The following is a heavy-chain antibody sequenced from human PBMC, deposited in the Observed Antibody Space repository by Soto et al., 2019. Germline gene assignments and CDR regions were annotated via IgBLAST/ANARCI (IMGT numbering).Heavy chain of an antibody. V-gene: IGHV3-30*03. CDR2: ISYDGSKK. CDR1: GFPFTSYG. D-gene: IGHD3-10*01. J-gene: IGHJ4*02. Sequence: QVQLVASGGGVVQPGRSLRLSCAASGFPFTSYGMHWVREGPGKGLEWLAVISYDGSKKFYADSVKGRFTISRDNSKNTLYLQMNSLRPEDTAVYYCVGGQFYFDYRGQGTLVIVSS. CDR3: VGGQFYFDY.